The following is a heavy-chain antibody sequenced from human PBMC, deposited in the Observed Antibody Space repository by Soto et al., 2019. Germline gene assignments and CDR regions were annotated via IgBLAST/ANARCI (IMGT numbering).Heavy chain of an antibody. J-gene: IGHJ3*02. Sequence: QVQLVESGGGVVQPGRSLRLSCAASGFTFGTYGMHWVRQAPGKGLEWVAVTSYGGSDEYYADSVKGRYTIYRDNSKNMVYLQMNSLSNEDTAVYYWAKEVRYYYDSSGVDAFDIWGQGTMVTVSS. CDR1: GFTFGTYG. D-gene: IGHD3-22*01. CDR2: TSYGGSDE. V-gene: IGHV3-30*18. CDR3: AKEVRYYYDSSGVDAFDI.